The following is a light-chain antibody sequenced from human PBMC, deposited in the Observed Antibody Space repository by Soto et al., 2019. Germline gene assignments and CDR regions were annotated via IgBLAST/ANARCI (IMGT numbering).Light chain of an antibody. Sequence: DIRMTQSPSSLSASVGDRVTLTCRASQNINSYLNWYQHKPGRAPKVLVYGATNLPSGVPSRFSGSGSGTEFTFTISSLQPEDFAVYFCQQRGNWLTFGGGTKVEIK. CDR1: QNINSY. V-gene: IGKV1-39*01. J-gene: IGKJ4*01. CDR2: GAT. CDR3: QQRGNWLT.